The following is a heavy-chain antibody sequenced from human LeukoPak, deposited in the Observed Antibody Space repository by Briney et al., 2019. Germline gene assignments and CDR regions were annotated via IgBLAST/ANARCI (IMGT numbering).Heavy chain of an antibody. CDR3: AKDGPIYCGGDCYYDY. J-gene: IGHJ4*02. D-gene: IGHD2-21*02. Sequence: GGSLRLSCAASGFTFSSYAMSWVRQAPGKGLEWVSGISGIGGSTYYADSVKGRFTISRDNSKNTLYLQMNSLRAEDTAVYYCAKDGPIYCGGDCYYDYWGQGTLVTVSS. CDR1: GFTFSSYA. CDR2: ISGIGGST. V-gene: IGHV3-23*01.